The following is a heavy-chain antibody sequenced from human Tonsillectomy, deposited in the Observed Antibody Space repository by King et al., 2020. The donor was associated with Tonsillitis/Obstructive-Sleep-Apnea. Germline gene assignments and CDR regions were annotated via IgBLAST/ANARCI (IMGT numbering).Heavy chain of an antibody. CDR3: ASDRYFDWLRDGYYFDY. CDR2: IKQDGSEK. J-gene: IGHJ4*02. D-gene: IGHD3-9*01. Sequence: VQLVESGGGLVQPGGSLRLSCVASGFTFSSDWMSWVRQAPGKGLEWVANIKQDGSEKYYVDSVKGRFTISRDNAKNSLYLQRNSLRAEDTAVYYCASDRYFDWLRDGYYFDYWGQGTLVTVSS. V-gene: IGHV3-7*03. CDR1: GFTFSSDW.